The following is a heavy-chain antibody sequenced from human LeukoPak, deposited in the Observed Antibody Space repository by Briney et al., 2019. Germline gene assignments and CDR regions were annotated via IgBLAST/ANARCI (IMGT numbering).Heavy chain of an antibody. J-gene: IGHJ3*02. CDR2: ISAYNGNT. D-gene: IGHD3-10*01. CDR3: ARDMVRGVITPSDAFDI. V-gene: IGHV1-18*01. Sequence: GASVKVSCKASGYTFTSYGISWVRQAPGQGLEWMGWISAYNGNTNYAQKLQGRVTMTTDTSTSTAYMELRSLRSDDTAVYYCARDMVRGVITPSDAFDIWGQGIMVTVSS. CDR1: GYTFTSYG.